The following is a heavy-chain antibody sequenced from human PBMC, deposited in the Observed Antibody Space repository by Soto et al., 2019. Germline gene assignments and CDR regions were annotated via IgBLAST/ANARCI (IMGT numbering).Heavy chain of an antibody. D-gene: IGHD2-15*01. CDR2: INHSGST. J-gene: IGHJ5*02. CDR3: ARRRVYCSGGSCSYNWFDP. CDR1: GGSFSGYY. V-gene: IGHV4-34*01. Sequence: QVQLQQWGAGLLKPSETLSLTCAVYGGSFSGYYWSWIRQPPGKGLEWIGEINHSGSTNYNPSLKSRFTISVDTSKNQFSLKLSSVTAADTAVYYCARRRVYCSGGSCSYNWFDPWGQGTLVTVSS.